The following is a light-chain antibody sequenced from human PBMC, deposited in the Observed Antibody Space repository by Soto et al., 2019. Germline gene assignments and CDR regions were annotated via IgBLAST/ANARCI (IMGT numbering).Light chain of an antibody. CDR3: SSYTSSSTLVV. CDR1: SSDVGGYNY. Sequence: QSVLTQPASVSGSPGQSITISCTGTSSDVGGYNYVSWYQQHPGKAPKLMMYDVSNRTSGVSNRFPGSKSGTTASLTISGLQAEDEADYDCSSYTSSSTLVVFGGGTKLTVL. V-gene: IGLV2-14*01. CDR2: DVS. J-gene: IGLJ2*01.